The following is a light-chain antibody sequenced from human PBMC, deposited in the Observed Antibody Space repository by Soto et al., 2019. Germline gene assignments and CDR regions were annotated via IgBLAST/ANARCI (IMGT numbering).Light chain of an antibody. CDR2: RAS. J-gene: IGKJ4*01. CDR3: HQYGSSPPT. CDR1: QSVSSSY. V-gene: IGKV3-20*01. Sequence: EIVLTPSPGTLSLSPGERATFSCRASQSVSSSYLAWYQQKPCQDPRLIIYRASSKATGLPDRFSGSGGGTNLTLTISRLEPEDLSVYYRHQYGSSPPTFGGGTKVEIK.